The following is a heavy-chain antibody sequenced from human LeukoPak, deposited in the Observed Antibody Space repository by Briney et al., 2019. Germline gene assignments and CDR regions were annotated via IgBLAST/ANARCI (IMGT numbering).Heavy chain of an antibody. J-gene: IGHJ3*02. CDR2: ISGSGGST. V-gene: IGHV3-23*01. CDR1: GFTFSSYA. CDR3: AREREYSGSYRGAFDI. D-gene: IGHD1-26*01. Sequence: GGSLRLSCAASGFTFSSYAMSWVRQAPGKGLEWVSAISGSGGSTYYADSVKGRFTISRDNAKNSLYLQMNSLRAEDTAVYYCAREREYSGSYRGAFDIWGQGTMVTVSS.